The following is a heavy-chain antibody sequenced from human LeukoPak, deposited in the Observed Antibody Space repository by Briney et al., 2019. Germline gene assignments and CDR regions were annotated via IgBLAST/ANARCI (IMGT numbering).Heavy chain of an antibody. V-gene: IGHV4-34*01. CDR2: INHSGST. CDR1: GGSFSGYY. D-gene: IGHD6-19*01. Sequence: SETLSLTCAVYGGSFSGYYWSWIRQPPGKGLEWIGEINHSGSTNYNPSLKSRVAISVDTSKNQFSLKLSSVTAADTAVYYCARHTVAGTRYWGQGTLVTVSS. J-gene: IGHJ4*02. CDR3: ARHTVAGTRY.